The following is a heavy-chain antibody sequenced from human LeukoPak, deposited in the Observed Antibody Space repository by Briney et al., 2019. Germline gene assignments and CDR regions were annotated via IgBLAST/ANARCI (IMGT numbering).Heavy chain of an antibody. CDR2: ISSSSSYI. V-gene: IGHV3-21*01. CDR1: GFTISSYS. Sequence: PGGPLRLSCAASGFTISSYSMNWVRQAPGKGLEWVSSISSSSSYIYYADSVKGRFTISRDNAKNSLYLQMNSLRAEDTAVYYCARDRGIWMDVWGKGTTVTVSS. CDR3: ARDRGIWMDV. D-gene: IGHD2-15*01. J-gene: IGHJ6*04.